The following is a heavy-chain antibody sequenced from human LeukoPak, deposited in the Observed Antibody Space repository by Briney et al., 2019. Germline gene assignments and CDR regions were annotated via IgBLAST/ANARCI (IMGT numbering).Heavy chain of an antibody. V-gene: IGHV4-4*07. J-gene: IGHJ4*02. D-gene: IGHD5-18*01. Sequence: SETLSLTSTVSGVSLYSASWAWLPQPAGEGLGWRVRMYNSGITNYNSPLYTPSLSSRVTMSLDGDNNQYSLRLQTVSTANTAIYSCARERDHGYSYGFVLDSWGQGSLVTVSS. CDR3: ARERDHGYSYGFVLDS. CDR1: GVSLYSAS. CDR2: MYNSGIT.